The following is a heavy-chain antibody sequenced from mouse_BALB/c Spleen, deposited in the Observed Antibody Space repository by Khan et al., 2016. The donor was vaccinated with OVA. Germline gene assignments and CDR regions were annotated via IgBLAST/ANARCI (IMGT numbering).Heavy chain of an antibody. CDR3: GRDSNLDY. CDR2: ISSGSSTI. CDR1: GFTFSRFG. V-gene: IGHV5-17*02. Sequence: EVELVESGGGLVQPGGSRKLSCAASGFTFSRFGMHWVRQAPEKGLEWVAYISSGSSTIYYGDTVKGRFTISRDTPKNTPFLQMTSLRSEYTAMYYCGRDSNLDYWGQGTTLTVAS. J-gene: IGHJ2*01.